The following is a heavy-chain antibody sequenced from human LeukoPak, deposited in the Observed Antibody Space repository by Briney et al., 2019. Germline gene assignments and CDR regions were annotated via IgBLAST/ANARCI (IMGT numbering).Heavy chain of an antibody. V-gene: IGHV4-34*01. J-gene: IGHJ6*02. D-gene: IGHD3-3*01. Sequence: KSSETLSLTCAVYGGSFSGYYWSWIRQPPGKGLEWIGEINHSGSTNYNPSLKSRVTISVDTSKNQFSLKLSSVTAADTAVYYCASSIPDFWSGYWGNYYYYGMDVWGQGTTVTVSS. CDR1: GGSFSGYY. CDR3: ASSIPDFWSGYWGNYYYYGMDV. CDR2: INHSGST.